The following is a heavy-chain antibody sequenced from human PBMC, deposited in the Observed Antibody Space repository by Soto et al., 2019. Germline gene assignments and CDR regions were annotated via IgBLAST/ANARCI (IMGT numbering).Heavy chain of an antibody. J-gene: IGHJ6*02. V-gene: IGHV3-33*01. CDR3: AREGGGLANCGGDCYVYYYCGMDG. Sequence: QVQLVESGGGVVQPGRSLRVSCAASGFTFSSYAMHWVRQAPGKGLEWVAAIWYDGRNKDHADSVKGRFTISRDNAKNPLYLQMNSLRAEDTAVYYCAREGGGLANCGGDCYVYYYCGMDGLGQGTTVTVSS. CDR1: GFTFSSYA. D-gene: IGHD2-21*02. CDR2: IWYDGRNK.